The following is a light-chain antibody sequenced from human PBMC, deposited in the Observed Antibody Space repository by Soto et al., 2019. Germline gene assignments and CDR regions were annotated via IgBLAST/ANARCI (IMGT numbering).Light chain of an antibody. CDR2: DAS. CDR1: QSVGSS. Sequence: EIVLTQSPATLSLSPGERGTLSCRASQSVGSSLAWYQQKPGQAPRLLIYDASNRATGTPARFSGSGSGTDFTLTISSLGPEDFAVYYCQQRINWPLFTFGPGTKVDIK. V-gene: IGKV3-11*01. CDR3: QQRINWPLFT. J-gene: IGKJ3*01.